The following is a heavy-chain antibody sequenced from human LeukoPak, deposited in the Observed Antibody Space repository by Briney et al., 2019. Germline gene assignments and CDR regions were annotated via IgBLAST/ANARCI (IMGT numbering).Heavy chain of an antibody. CDR2: INPNSGGT. CDR3: VPDCSSTACLFDY. Sequence: ASVNVSCKASGYTFTDYWIHWVRQAPGQGLDWTGRINPNSGGTNYAQKFQGRVTMTRDTSISTAYMELSRLTSDDTAVFYCVPDCSSTACLFDYWGQGTLVTVSS. J-gene: IGHJ4*02. V-gene: IGHV1-2*06. D-gene: IGHD2-2*01. CDR1: GYTFTDYW.